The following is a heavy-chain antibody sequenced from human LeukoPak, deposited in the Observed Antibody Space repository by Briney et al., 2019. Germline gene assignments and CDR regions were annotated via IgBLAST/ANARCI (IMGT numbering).Heavy chain of an antibody. Sequence: GGSLRLSCAASGFTFSTYEMNWVRQAPGKGLEWVSSISSSSSYIYYADSVKGRFTISRDNAKNSLYLQMNSLRAEDTAVYYCARDLYDYSSSSPGGSWGQGTLVTVSS. CDR3: ARDLYDYSSSSPGGS. V-gene: IGHV3-21*01. CDR2: ISSSSSYI. CDR1: GFTFSTYE. J-gene: IGHJ4*02. D-gene: IGHD6-6*01.